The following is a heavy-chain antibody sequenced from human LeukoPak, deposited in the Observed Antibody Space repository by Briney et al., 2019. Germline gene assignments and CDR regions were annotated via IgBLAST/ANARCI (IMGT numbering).Heavy chain of an antibody. D-gene: IGHD2-15*01. J-gene: IGHJ6*03. CDR3: ARDCGGSCYLYYYCYMDG. CDR2: INPNSGGT. Sequence: ASVKVSCKASAYTFTGYYTHWERHAPGQGIEWMGRINPNSGGTNYAQKSKVGSPMTRDTPISRAYLERSRWRSDDRAGYYCARDCGGSCYLYYYCYMDGGSKGCTVSVYS. V-gene: IGHV1-2*06. CDR1: AYTFTGYY.